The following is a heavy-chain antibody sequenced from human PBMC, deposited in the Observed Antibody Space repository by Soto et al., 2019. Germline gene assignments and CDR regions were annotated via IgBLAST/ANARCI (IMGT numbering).Heavy chain of an antibody. CDR3: ARDISGSGSYYYYYYGMDV. CDR2: GST. V-gene: IGHV4-31*02. D-gene: IGHD3-10*01. Sequence: GSTYSNPSLKSRVTISVDTSKNQFSLKLSSVTAADTAVYYCARDISGSGSYYYYYYGMDVWGQGTTVTVSS. J-gene: IGHJ6*02.